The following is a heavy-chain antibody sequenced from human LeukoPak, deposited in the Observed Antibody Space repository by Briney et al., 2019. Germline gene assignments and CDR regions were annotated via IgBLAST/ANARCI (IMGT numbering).Heavy chain of an antibody. CDR1: GFTLSNFW. V-gene: IGHV3-7*01. Sequence: GGSLRLSCAVSGFTLSNFWMAWVRQAPGKGLEWVANIKQDGGEKYYADSVKGRFTISRDNAKNSLYLQMNTLRVEDTAVYYCAQGGATISDYWGQGTLVTVSS. J-gene: IGHJ4*02. D-gene: IGHD5-12*01. CDR2: IKQDGGEK. CDR3: AQGGATISDY.